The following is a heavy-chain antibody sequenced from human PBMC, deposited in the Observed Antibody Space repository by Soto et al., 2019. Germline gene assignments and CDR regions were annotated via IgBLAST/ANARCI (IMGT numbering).Heavy chain of an antibody. CDR1: GGSISGFY. J-gene: IGHJ4*02. CDR3: ARGPFCGDDCYFDV. CDR2: IYSSGTT. D-gene: IGHD2-21*02. Sequence: SETLSLTCTVAGGSISGFYWSWVRQPAGKGLEWIGRIYSSGTTKYNPSLRNRVTMSVDTSTDQYSLNLASMTAADTAVYFCARGPFCGDDCYFDVWGQGTQVTVSS. V-gene: IGHV4-4*07.